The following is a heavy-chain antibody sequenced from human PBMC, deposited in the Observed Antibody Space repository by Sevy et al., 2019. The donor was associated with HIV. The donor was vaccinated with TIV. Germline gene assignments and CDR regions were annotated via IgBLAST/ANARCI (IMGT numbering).Heavy chain of an antibody. CDR2: ISYDGSNK. D-gene: IGHD1-1*01. CDR1: GFTFSSYA. V-gene: IGHV3-30*04. CDR3: ARDSTGSSEAGYYYGMDV. J-gene: IGHJ6*02. Sequence: WGPLRLSCAASGFTFSSYAMHWVRQAPGKGLEWVAVISYDGSNKYYADSVKGRFTISRDNSKNTLYLQMNSLRAEDTAVYYCARDSTGSSEAGYYYGMDVWGQGTTVTVSS.